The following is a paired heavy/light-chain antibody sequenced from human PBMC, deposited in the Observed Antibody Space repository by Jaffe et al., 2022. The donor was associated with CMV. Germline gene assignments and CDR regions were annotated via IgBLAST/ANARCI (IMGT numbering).Heavy chain of an antibody. D-gene: IGHD2-15*01. CDR2: IGSGGGTI. J-gene: IGHJ3*02. CDR1: GFTFSRSE. Sequence: EVQLVESGGDLVKPGGSLRLSCAASGFTFSRSEMNWVRQAPGKGLEWISYIGSGGGTIYFADSVKGRFTISRDNAKNSLYLQMNSLRVEDTAIYYCATCSGGSCYFYAFDMWGQGTVVTVSS. CDR3: ATCSGGSCYFYAFDM. V-gene: IGHV3-48*03.
Light chain of an antibody. Sequence: QSALTQPRSVSGSPGQSVTISCTGTNSDVGGYNYVSWYQQHPGKAPKLMIYDVSKRPSGVPDRFSGSKSGSTASLTISGLQAEDEADFFCSSYAGNYTVIFGGGTKLTVL. J-gene: IGLJ2*01. V-gene: IGLV2-11*01. CDR1: NSDVGGYNY. CDR3: SSYAGNYTVI. CDR2: DVS.